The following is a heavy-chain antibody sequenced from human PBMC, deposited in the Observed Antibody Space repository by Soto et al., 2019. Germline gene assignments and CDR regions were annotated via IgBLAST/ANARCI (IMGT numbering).Heavy chain of an antibody. D-gene: IGHD2-15*01. Sequence: PGGSLRLSCAASGFTFSSYWMSWVRQAPGKGLEWVANIKQDGSEKYYVDSVKGRFTISRDNAKNSLYMQMNSLRAEDTAVYYCARVCSGGRCYEVGDLDIWGPGTTVTVSS. CDR2: IKQDGSEK. CDR1: GFTFSSYW. V-gene: IGHV3-7*03. CDR3: ARVCSGGRCYEVGDLDI. J-gene: IGHJ3*02.